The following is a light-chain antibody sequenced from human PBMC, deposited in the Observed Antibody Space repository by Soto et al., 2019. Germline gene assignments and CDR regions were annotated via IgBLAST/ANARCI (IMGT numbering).Light chain of an antibody. J-gene: IGLJ2*01. CDR1: SSNIGGNT. CDR2: SNN. Sequence: QSVLTQPPSASGTPGQRVTISCSGSSSNIGGNTVNWYQQLPGTAPKLLIYSNNQRPSGVPDRFSCSKSGTSASLAISGLQSEDEADYYCAAWDDGLNGVVFGGGTQLTVL. CDR3: AAWDDGLNGVV. V-gene: IGLV1-44*01.